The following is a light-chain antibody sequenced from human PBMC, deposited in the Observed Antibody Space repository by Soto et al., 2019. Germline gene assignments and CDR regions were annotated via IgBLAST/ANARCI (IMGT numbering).Light chain of an antibody. CDR2: LNSDGSH. J-gene: IGLJ1*01. Sequence: QLVLTQSPSASASLGASVKLTCTLSSGHSSYAIAWHQQQPEKGPRYLMKLNSDGSHSKGDGIPDRFSGSSSGAERYLTISSLQSEDEAEYYCQTWGTGIHVFGHGKKVTV. V-gene: IGLV4-69*01. CDR1: SGHSSYA. CDR3: QTWGTGIHV.